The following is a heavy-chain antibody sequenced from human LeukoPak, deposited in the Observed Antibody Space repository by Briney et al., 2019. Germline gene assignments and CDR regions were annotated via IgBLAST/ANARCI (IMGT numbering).Heavy chain of an antibody. D-gene: IGHD1-26*01. V-gene: IGHV4-59*01. Sequence: SETLSFTGTVSGGSISSYYWSWVRQPPGRGLEWIGFIYYSGSTNYNPSPKSRVTMSVDTSKNQFSLKLTYVTAADTAVYYCARDRGQWAIDPWGQGTLVTVSS. CDR2: IYYSGST. J-gene: IGHJ5*02. CDR3: ARDRGQWAIDP. CDR1: GGSISSYY.